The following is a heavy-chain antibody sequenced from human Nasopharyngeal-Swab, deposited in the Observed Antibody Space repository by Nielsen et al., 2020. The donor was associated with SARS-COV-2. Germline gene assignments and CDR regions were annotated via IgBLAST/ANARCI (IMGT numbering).Heavy chain of an antibody. J-gene: IGHJ6*03. Sequence: GESLKISCAASGFTFSRFGMGWVRQAPGKGLEWVSAISASGVTTYYAESVTGRFTISRDNSKSTLYLQMNSLRAEDTAAYYCAKDLNSNFLNYMDVWGKGTTVTVSS. V-gene: IGHV3-23*01. CDR3: AKDLNSNFLNYMDV. CDR1: GFTFSRFG. CDR2: ISASGVTT. D-gene: IGHD4-11*01.